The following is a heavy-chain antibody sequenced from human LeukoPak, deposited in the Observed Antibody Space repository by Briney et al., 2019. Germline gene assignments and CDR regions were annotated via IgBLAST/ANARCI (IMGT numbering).Heavy chain of an antibody. CDR1: GYSFTSYW. Sequence: GESLKISCKGSGYSFTSYWIGWVRQTPGKGLEWMGIIYPGDSDTRYSPSFQGQVTISADKSISTAYLQWSSLKASDAAMYYCARAVASTGRGSRAFDIWGQGTMVTVSS. CDR2: IYPGDSDT. J-gene: IGHJ3*02. D-gene: IGHD6-19*01. CDR3: ARAVASTGRGSRAFDI. V-gene: IGHV5-51*01.